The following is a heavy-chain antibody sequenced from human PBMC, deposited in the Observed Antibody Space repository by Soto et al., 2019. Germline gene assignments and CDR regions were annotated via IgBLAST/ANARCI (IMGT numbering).Heavy chain of an antibody. V-gene: IGHV1-3*01. CDR1: GYTFTSYA. J-gene: IGHJ5*02. CDR2: INAGNGNT. D-gene: IGHD1-26*01. CDR3: ARDHSGSPGGGWFDP. Sequence: GASVKVSCKASGYTFTSYAMHWVRQAPGQRLEWMGWINAGNGNTKYSQKFQGRVTITRDTSASTAYMELSSLRSEDTAVYYCARDHSGSPGGGWFDPWGQGTLVTVSS.